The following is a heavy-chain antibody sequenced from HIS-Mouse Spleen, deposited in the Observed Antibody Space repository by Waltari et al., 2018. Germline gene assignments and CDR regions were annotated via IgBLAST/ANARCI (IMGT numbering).Heavy chain of an antibody. V-gene: IGHV4-31*03. J-gene: IGHJ3*02. CDR2: IYYSGST. Sequence: QVQLQESGPGLVKPSQTLSLTCTVSGGSISSGGYYWSWPRPHPGTGREWIGYIYYSGSTYYNPSLKSRVTISVDTSKNQFSLKLSSVTAADTAVYYCARAHESITMVRGVLPDAFDIWGQGTMVTVSS. D-gene: IGHD3-10*01. CDR3: ARAHESITMVRGVLPDAFDI. CDR1: GGSISSGGYY.